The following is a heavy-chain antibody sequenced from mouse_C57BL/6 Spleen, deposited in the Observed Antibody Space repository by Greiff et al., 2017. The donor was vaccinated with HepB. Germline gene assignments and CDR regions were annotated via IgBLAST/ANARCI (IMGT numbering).Heavy chain of an antibody. CDR2: IDPEDGDT. V-gene: IGHV14-2*01. D-gene: IGHD2-1*01. J-gene: IGHJ2*01. CDR3: ASPRYGNYKEVSFDY. CDR1: GFNIKDYY. Sequence: VQLKESGAELVKPGASVKLSCTASGFNIKDYYMHWVKQRTEQGLEWIGRIDPEDGDTKYAQKFQGKATITADTSSNPAYLHLSSLTSEDTAVDFCASPRYGNYKEVSFDYWGQGTTLTVSS.